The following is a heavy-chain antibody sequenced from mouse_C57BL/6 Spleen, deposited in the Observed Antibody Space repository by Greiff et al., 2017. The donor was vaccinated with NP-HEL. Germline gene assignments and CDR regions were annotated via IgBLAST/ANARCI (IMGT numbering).Heavy chain of an antibody. CDR2: IYPRSGNT. J-gene: IGHJ2*01. Sequence: QVQLQQSGAELARPGASVKLSCKASGYTFTSYGISWVKQRTGQGLEWIGEIYPRSGNTYYNEKFKGKAILTADKSSSTAYMELRSLTSEDSAVYFCARRASTMVALDYWGQGTTLTVAS. D-gene: IGHD2-2*01. CDR3: ARRASTMVALDY. CDR1: GYTFTSYG. V-gene: IGHV1-81*01.